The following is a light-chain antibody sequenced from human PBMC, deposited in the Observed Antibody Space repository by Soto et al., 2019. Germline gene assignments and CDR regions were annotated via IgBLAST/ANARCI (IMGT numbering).Light chain of an antibody. V-gene: IGKV3-15*01. CDR3: QQYHSWPPLT. CDR1: QSVSNN. Sequence: EIVMTQSPDTLSVSPGERVTLSCRASQSVSNNLAWYQKKPGQAPRLLVYRPSTRASGIPARFSGSGSGTEFTLTISSLQSEDFAVYYCQQYHSWPPLTFGGGTKVEIK. CDR2: RPS. J-gene: IGKJ4*01.